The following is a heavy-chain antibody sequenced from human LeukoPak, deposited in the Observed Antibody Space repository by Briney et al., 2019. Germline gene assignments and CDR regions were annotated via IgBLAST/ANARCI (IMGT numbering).Heavy chain of an antibody. Sequence: PGRSLRLSCAASGFTFSDYYMSWIRQAPGKGLEWVSYISSSGSTIYYADSVKGRFTISRDNAKNSLYLQMNSLRAEDTAVYYCARVERYYDSSGYYTYIDYWGQGTLVTVSS. CDR1: GFTFSDYY. V-gene: IGHV3-11*04. CDR3: ARVERYYDSSGYYTYIDY. D-gene: IGHD3-22*01. CDR2: ISSSGSTI. J-gene: IGHJ4*02.